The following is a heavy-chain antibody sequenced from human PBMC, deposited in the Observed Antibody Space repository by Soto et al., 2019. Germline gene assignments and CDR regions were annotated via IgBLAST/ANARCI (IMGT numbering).Heavy chain of an antibody. V-gene: IGHV6-1*01. Sequence: SQTLSLTCAISGDSLSSDSAAWNWIRQSPSRGLEWLGRTYYRSQWYYDYAVSMKSRITINPDTSKNQFSLQLNSVTPEDTAVYYCARDREGYCSSSTCYQTPQYFYGMDVWGQGTTVTVSS. CDR3: ARDREGYCSSSTCYQTPQYFYGMDV. CDR1: GDSLSSDSAA. CDR2: TYYRSQWYY. J-gene: IGHJ6*02. D-gene: IGHD2-2*01.